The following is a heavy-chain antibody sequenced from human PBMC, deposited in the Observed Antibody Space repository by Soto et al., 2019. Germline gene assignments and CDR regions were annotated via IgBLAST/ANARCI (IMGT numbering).Heavy chain of an antibody. J-gene: IGHJ5*02. V-gene: IGHV4-39*02. CDR2: INYSGTT. CDR3: SIRWFDP. CDR1: GGSFGSSAYY. Sequence: PSETLSLTCAVSGGSFGSSAYYWGWIRQAPGKGLEWIGSINYSGTTYYNPSLKSRVTISVDTSKNHFSLKLSSATAADTALYYCSIRWFDPWGQGTLVTVS.